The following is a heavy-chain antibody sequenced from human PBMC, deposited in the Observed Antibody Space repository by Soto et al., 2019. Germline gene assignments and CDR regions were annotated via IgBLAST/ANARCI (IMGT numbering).Heavy chain of an antibody. Sequence: ASVKVSCKASGYTFTSYGISWVRQAPRQGLEWMGWISAYNGNTNYAQKLQGRVTMTTGTSTSTAYMELRSLRSDDTAVYYCARRRGSGVGATWFDPWGQGTLVTVSS. D-gene: IGHD1-26*01. CDR2: ISAYNGNT. J-gene: IGHJ5*02. V-gene: IGHV1-18*01. CDR3: ARRRGSGVGATWFDP. CDR1: GYTFTSYG.